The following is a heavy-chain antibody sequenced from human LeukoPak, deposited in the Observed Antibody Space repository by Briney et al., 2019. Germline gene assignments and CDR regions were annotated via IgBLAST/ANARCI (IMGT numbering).Heavy chain of an antibody. J-gene: IGHJ4*02. Sequence: GGSLRLSCAASGFTVSSNSISWVRQAPGKGLEWVSVIYDGGSTYHTDSVKGRFTISRDNSKNTLYLQMNSLRAEDTAVYYCARDRFDYWGQGTLVTVSS. V-gene: IGHV3-66*01. CDR3: ARDRFDY. CDR2: IYDGGST. D-gene: IGHD3-10*01. CDR1: GFTVSSNS.